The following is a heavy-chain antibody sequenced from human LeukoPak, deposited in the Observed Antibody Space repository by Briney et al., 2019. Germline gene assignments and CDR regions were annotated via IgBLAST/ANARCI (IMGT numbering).Heavy chain of an antibody. CDR1: GGSISSSSYY. Sequence: SGTLSLTCTVSGGSISSSSYYWGWIRQPPGKGLEWIGSIYYSGSTYYNPSLKSRVTISVDTSKNQFSLKLSSVTAADTAVYYCARGVVAAKSRYLDYWGQGTLVTVSS. D-gene: IGHD2-15*01. CDR2: IYYSGST. J-gene: IGHJ4*02. CDR3: ARGVVAAKSRYLDY. V-gene: IGHV4-39*07.